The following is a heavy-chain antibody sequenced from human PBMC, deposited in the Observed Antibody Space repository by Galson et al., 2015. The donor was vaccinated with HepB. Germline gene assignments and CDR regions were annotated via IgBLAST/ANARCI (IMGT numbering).Heavy chain of an antibody. CDR1: GWSFSDDY. D-gene: IGHD3-3*01. CDR2: ITHGGST. CDR3: ARGRGNSIFGVVLSSYYYGLDV. V-gene: IGHV4-34*01. J-gene: IGHJ6*02. Sequence: ETLSLTCAVYGWSFSDDYWSWIRQPPGKGLEWIGKITHGGSTNYNPSLKSRVTISVDTSKNQFSLKVTSVTAADTAVYYCARGRGNSIFGVVLSSYYYGLDVWGQGTTVTVSS.